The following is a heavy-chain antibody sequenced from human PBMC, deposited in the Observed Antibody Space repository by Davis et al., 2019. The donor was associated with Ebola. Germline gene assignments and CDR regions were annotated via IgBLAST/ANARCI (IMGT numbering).Heavy chain of an antibody. CDR3: ARRGRAVVRGIHYAMDV. V-gene: IGHV4-4*02. D-gene: IGHD3-10*01. CDR1: GGSISSSNW. J-gene: IGHJ6*02. Sequence: MPSETLSLTCAVSGGSISSSNWWSWVRQPPGKGLEWIGEIYHSGSTNSNPSLKSRVTISVDTSKNQFSLRLTSVTAAETGIYYCARRGRAVVRGIHYAMDVWGQGTAVIVSS. CDR2: IYHSGST.